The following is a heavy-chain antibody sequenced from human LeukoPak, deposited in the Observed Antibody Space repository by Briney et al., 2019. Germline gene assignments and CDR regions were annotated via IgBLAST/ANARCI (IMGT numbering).Heavy chain of an antibody. Sequence: GSSVKVSCKASGGTFSSYAISWVRQAPGQGLEWMGGIIPIFGTANYAQKFQGRVTITADESTSTAYMELSSLRSEDTAVYYCARGLFVRVRGVIITSRYYYYMDVWGKGTTVTISS. CDR3: ARGLFVRVRGVIITSRYYYYMDV. D-gene: IGHD3-10*01. CDR2: IIPIFGTA. CDR1: GGTFSSYA. J-gene: IGHJ6*03. V-gene: IGHV1-69*01.